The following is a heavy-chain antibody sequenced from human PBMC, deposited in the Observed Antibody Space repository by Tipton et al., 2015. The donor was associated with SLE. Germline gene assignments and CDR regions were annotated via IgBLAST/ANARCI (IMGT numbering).Heavy chain of an antibody. CDR3: ATGTLVGSWYYYMDV. CDR1: GGSFSSHY. D-gene: IGHD2-2*03. V-gene: IGHV4-59*08. Sequence: TLSLTCTVSGGSFSSHYLSWIRQPPGKGLGWVGYIYYSGSTNSNPSPKSRVTISIDTSNNQFSLKLSSVTAADTAVYYCATGTLVGSWYYYMDVWGKGTTVTVSS. J-gene: IGHJ6*03. CDR2: IYYSGST.